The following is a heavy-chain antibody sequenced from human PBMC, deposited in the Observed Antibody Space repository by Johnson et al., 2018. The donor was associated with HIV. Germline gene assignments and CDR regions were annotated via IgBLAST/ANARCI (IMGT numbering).Heavy chain of an antibody. Sequence: VQLVESGGGVVRPGGSLRLSCAASGFTFDDYGMSWVRQAPGKGLVWVSRTNSDGSKKYHADSVKGRFTISRDNSKNTLYLQMNSLRTEDTAVYYWAGGRWEEPAALDMWGQGTMVTVSS. CDR1: GFTFDDYG. J-gene: IGHJ3*02. CDR3: AGGRWEEPAALDM. CDR2: TNSDGSKK. D-gene: IGHD1-14*01. V-gene: IGHV3-20*04.